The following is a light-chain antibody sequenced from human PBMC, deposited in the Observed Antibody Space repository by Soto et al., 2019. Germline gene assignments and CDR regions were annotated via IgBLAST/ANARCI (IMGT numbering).Light chain of an antibody. CDR2: GAS. J-gene: IGKJ1*01. V-gene: IGKV3-15*01. CDR1: QSVISSY. Sequence: TQSPGTLSLSPGERATLSCRASQSVISSYLAWYQQKPGKAPRLLIYGASTRATGIPARFSGSGSGTEFTLTISSLQFEDFAVYYCQQYNNWPPWAFGQGPKV. CDR3: QQYNNWPPWA.